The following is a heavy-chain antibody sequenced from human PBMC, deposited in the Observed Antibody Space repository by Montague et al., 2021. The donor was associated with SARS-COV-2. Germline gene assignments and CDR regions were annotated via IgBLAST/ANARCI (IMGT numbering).Heavy chain of an antibody. CDR1: GGSISDYY. Sequence: SETLFLTCSVSGGSISDYYWNWIRQPPGKGLEWIGYIYYNTGNTNYNPSLQSRVTISLDTTKNQFSLNLRPVTAADTALYFWARGTGYDYYFDCWGLGTLVTVSS. D-gene: IGHD5-12*01. CDR2: IYYNTGNT. CDR3: ARGTGYDYYFDC. J-gene: IGHJ4*02. V-gene: IGHV4-59*01.